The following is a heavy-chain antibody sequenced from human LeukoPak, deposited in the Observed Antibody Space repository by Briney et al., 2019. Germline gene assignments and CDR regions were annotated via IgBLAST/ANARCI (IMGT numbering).Heavy chain of an antibody. D-gene: IGHD2-2*01. Sequence: SETLSLTCTVSAGSISSYYWSWIRQPPGKGLEWIGYIYYSGSTNYNPSLKSRVTISVDTSKNQFSLKLSSVTAADTAVYYCARYYCSSTSCYFDYWGQGTLVTVSS. CDR3: ARYYCSSTSCYFDY. CDR2: IYYSGST. CDR1: AGSISSYY. V-gene: IGHV4-59*01. J-gene: IGHJ4*02.